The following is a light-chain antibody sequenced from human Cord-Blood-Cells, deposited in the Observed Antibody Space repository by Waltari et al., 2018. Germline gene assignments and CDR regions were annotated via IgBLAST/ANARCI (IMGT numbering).Light chain of an antibody. CDR2: DAA. V-gene: IGKV3-11*01. CDR1: QSVSSY. Sequence: EIVLTQSPAPLSLSPGQRATLSCRASQSVSSYLAWYQQKPGQAPRLLIYDAANRATGSPARFSGSGSGTDFTLTISSLEPEDFAVYYCQQRGNWPMFTFGRGTKVEIK. CDR3: QQRGNWPMFT. J-gene: IGKJ3*01.